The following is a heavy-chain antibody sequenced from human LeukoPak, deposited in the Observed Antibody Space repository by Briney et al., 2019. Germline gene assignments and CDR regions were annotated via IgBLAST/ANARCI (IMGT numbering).Heavy chain of an antibody. CDR2: INHSGST. D-gene: IGHD2-15*01. CDR1: GGSFSGYY. CDR3: ARGRRYSYFDY. V-gene: IGHV4-34*01. J-gene: IGHJ4*02. Sequence: SETLSLTCAVYGGSFSGYYWSWIRQPPGKGLEWIGEINHSGSTNYNPSLKSRVTISVDTSKNQFSLKLSSVTAADTVVYYCARGRRYSYFDYWGQGTLVTVSS.